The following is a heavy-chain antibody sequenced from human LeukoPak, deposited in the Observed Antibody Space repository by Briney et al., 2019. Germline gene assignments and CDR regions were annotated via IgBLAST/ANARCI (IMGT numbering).Heavy chain of an antibody. V-gene: IGHV3-7*01. CDR3: ARVVSSPAAGDPFDY. CDR2: IKQDGSEK. Sequence: GSLRLSCAASGFPFSSYWMSWVRQAPGKGLEWVANIKQDGSEKYYVDSVKGRFTISRDNAKNSLFLQMNSLRAEDTAVYYCARVVSSPAAGDPFDYWGQGTLVPVSS. J-gene: IGHJ4*02. CDR1: GFPFSSYW. D-gene: IGHD6-13*01.